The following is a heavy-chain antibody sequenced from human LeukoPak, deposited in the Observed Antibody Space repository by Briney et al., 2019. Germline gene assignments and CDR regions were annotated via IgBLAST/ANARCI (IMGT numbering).Heavy chain of an antibody. CDR2: IGGSGYST. J-gene: IGHJ4*02. V-gene: IGHV3-23*01. D-gene: IGHD3-22*01. CDR1: GFTFSSYG. Sequence: PGGSLRLSCAASGFTFSSYGMNWVRQAPGKGLEWVSAIGGSGYSTYYADSVKGRFTISRDNSKNTLFLQMSSLRPEDTAVFYCARDPRGPIGYDSSGRDTFDYWGQGALVTVSS. CDR3: ARDPRGPIGYDSSGRDTFDY.